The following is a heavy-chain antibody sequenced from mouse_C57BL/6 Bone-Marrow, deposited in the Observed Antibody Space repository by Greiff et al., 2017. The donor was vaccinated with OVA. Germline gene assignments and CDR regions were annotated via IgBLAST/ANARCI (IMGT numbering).Heavy chain of an antibody. D-gene: IGHD2-3*01. J-gene: IGHJ2*01. CDR2: INPSSGYT. V-gene: IGHV1-4*01. Sequence: QVQLQQSGAELARPGASVKMSCKASGYTFTSYTMHWVNQRPGQGLEWIGYINPSSGYTKYNQKFKDKATLTADKSSSTAYMQLSSLTSEDSAVYYCASLYDGYYDYFDYWGQGTTLTVSS. CDR1: GYTFTSYT. CDR3: ASLYDGYYDYFDY.